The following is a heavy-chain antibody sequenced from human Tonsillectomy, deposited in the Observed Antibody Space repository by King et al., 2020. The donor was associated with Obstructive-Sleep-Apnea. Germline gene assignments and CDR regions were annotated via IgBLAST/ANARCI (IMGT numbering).Heavy chain of an antibody. CDR3: ARNSRSSTSCPKY. V-gene: IGHV4-59*08. CDR2: IYYSGST. D-gene: IGHD2-2*01. CDR1: GGSISSDY. Sequence: QLQESGPGLVKPSETLSLTCTVSGGSISSDYWSWIRQPPGKGLEWIGYIYYSGSTNYNPPLKSRVTISVDTSKNQFSPKLSSVTAADTAVYYCARNSRSSTSCPKYWGQGTLVTVSS. J-gene: IGHJ4*02.